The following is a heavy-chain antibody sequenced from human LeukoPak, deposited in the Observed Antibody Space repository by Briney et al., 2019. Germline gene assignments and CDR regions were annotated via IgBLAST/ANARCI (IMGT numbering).Heavy chain of an antibody. CDR1: GYILTGFY. CDR2: INPNTGTT. Sequence: ASVKLSCKPSGYILTGFYLHWVRQAPGQGPEWMGWINPNTGTTMYAQKFQGRVTMTRDTSVSTGFMELRRLRSDDTAVYYCVSNSVGGGWTRPYLFEFWGQGTLVTVSS. V-gene: IGHV1-2*02. J-gene: IGHJ4*02. CDR3: VSNSVGGGWTRPYLFEF. D-gene: IGHD5/OR15-5a*01.